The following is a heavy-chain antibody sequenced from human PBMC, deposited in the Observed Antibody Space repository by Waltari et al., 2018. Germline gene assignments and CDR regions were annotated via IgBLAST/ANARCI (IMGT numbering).Heavy chain of an antibody. V-gene: IGHV1-46*03. D-gene: IGHD6-6*01. CDR2: INPSGGST. CDR1: FTSYY. CDR3: AIGISSSSSGRMDY. Sequence: FTSYYMHWVRQPPGQGHEWMGIINPSGGSTSYAQKFQGRVTMTRDTSTSTVYMELSSLRSEDTPVYYCAIGISSSSSGRMDYWGQGTLVTVSS. J-gene: IGHJ4*02.